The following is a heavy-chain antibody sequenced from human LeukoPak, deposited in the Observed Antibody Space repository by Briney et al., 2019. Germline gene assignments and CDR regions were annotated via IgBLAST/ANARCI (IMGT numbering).Heavy chain of an antibody. D-gene: IGHD2-15*01. CDR2: MNPNSGNT. J-gene: IGHJ5*02. V-gene: IGHV1-8*02. CDR3: ATGLDCSGGSCYNWFDP. CDR1: GYTFTSYG. Sequence: ASVKVSCKASGYTFTSYGISWVRQAPGQGLEWMGWMNPNSGNTGYAQKFQGRVTMTRNTSISTAYMELSSLRSEDTAVYYCATGLDCSGGSCYNWFDPWGQGTLVTVSS.